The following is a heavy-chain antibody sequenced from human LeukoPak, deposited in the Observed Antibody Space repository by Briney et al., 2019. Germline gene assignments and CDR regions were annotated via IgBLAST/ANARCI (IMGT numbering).Heavy chain of an antibody. CDR1: GGTFSSYA. CDR2: IIPIFGTA. J-gene: IGHJ3*02. Sequence: AASVKVSCKASGGTFSSYAISWVRQAPGQGLEWMGGIIPIFGTANYAQKFQGRVTITADESTSTAYMELSSLRSEATAVYYCAREVLRANAFDIWGQGTMVTVSS. V-gene: IGHV1-69*13. CDR3: AREVLRANAFDI. D-gene: IGHD4-17*01.